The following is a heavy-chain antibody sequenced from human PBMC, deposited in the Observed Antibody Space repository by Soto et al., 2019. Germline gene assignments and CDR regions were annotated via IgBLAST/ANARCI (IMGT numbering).Heavy chain of an antibody. J-gene: IGHJ4*02. D-gene: IGHD2-2*01. CDR3: ARELLSVSRPTAAMEPDY. Sequence: QVQLVQSGAEVKKPGSSVKVSCKASGGTFSSYTISWVRQAPGQGLEWMGRIIPILGIANYAQKFQGRVTITADKSTSTAYMELSSLRSEDTAVYYCARELLSVSRPTAAMEPDYWGQGTLLTVSS. V-gene: IGHV1-69*08. CDR2: IIPILGIA. CDR1: GGTFSSYT.